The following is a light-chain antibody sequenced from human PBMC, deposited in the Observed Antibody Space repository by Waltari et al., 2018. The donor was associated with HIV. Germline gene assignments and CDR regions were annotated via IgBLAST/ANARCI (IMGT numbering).Light chain of an antibody. V-gene: IGKV1-5*03. J-gene: IGKJ4*01. Sequence: DIQMTQSPSSLSASVGDRVTITCRASQSISSYLNWYQQKPGKAPKLLIYDASSLESGVPSRFSGSGSGTEFTLTISSLQPDDFATYYCQQYHLYPLTFGGGTKVEIK. CDR3: QQYHLYPLT. CDR1: QSISSY. CDR2: DAS.